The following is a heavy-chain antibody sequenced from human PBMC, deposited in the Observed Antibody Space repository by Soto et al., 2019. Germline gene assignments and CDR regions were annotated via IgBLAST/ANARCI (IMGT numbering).Heavy chain of an antibody. Sequence: PSETLSLTCTVSGGSISSSSYYWGWIRHPPGKGLEWIGSIYYSGSTYYNPSLKSRVTISVDTSKNQFSLKLSSVTAADTAVYYCARLLSWGDYYYYYGMDVWGQGTTVT. CDR3: ARLLSWGDYYYYYGMDV. CDR1: GGSISSSSYY. J-gene: IGHJ6*02. V-gene: IGHV4-39*01. CDR2: IYYSGST. D-gene: IGHD6-13*01.